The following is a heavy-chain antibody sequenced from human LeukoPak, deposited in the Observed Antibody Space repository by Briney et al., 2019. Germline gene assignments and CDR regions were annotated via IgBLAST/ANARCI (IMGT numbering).Heavy chain of an antibody. CDR2: IIPIFGTA. V-gene: IGHV1-69*01. J-gene: IGHJ4*02. CDR3: ARGGDILTGPSDY. Sequence: ASVTVSCKASGGTFSSYAISWVRQAPGQGLEWMGGIIPIFGTANYAQKFQGRVTITADESTSTAYMELSSLRSEDTAVYYCARGGDILTGPSDYWGQGTLVTVSS. CDR1: GGTFSSYA. D-gene: IGHD3-9*01.